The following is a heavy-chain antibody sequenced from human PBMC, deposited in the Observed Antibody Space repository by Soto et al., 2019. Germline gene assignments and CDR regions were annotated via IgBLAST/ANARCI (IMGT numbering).Heavy chain of an antibody. CDR1: GYTFTSYG. CDR3: ATSSGYDYYYYFYGMDV. V-gene: IGHV1-18*04. CDR2: ISAYNGNT. J-gene: IGHJ6*02. Sequence: QVQLVQSGAEVKKPGASVKVSCKASGYTFTSYGISWVRQAPGQGLEWMGWISAYNGNTNDAQKLQGGVTMTTDTTTSTAYRELRSLRSDDTSGDYGATSSGYDYYYYFYGMDVWGQGATVTVSS. D-gene: IGHD5-12*01.